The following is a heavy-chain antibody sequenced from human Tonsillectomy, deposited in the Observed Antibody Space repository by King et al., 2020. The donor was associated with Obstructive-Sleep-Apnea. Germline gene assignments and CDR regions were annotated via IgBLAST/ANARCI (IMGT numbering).Heavy chain of an antibody. CDR2: IYWDDDK. V-gene: IGHV2-5*02. CDR1: GFSLSTSGVG. D-gene: IGHD3-22*01. CDR3: AHTLYYYHSSGGFFDY. Sequence: ITLKESGPTLVKPTQTLTLTCTFSGFSLSTSGVGVGWIRQHPGKALEWLARIYWDDDKRYIPSLKTRLTITKDTSKNQVVLTMTNMDPVDTATYYCAHTLYYYHSSGGFFDYWGQGTLVTVSS. J-gene: IGHJ4*02.